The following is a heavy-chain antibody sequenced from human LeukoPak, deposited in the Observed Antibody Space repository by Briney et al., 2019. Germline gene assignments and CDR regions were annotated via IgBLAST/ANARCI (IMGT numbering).Heavy chain of an antibody. CDR3: ARDVGSGWYRAHYFDY. CDR1: GFTVSSNY. V-gene: IGHV4-4*02. CDR2: IYHSGST. D-gene: IGHD6-19*01. Sequence: GSLRLSCAASGFTVSSNYISWVRQAPGKGLEWIGEIYHSGSTNYNPSLKSRVTISVDKSKNQFSLKLSSVTAADTAVYYCARDVGSGWYRAHYFDYWGQGTLVTVSS. J-gene: IGHJ4*02.